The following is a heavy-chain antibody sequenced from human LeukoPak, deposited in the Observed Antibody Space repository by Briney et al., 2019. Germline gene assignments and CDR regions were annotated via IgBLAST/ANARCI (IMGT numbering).Heavy chain of an antibody. D-gene: IGHD3-16*01. CDR2: ISAYNGNT. CDR3: ARDFLGGNVDGAFDI. CDR1: GGTFSSYA. J-gene: IGHJ3*02. V-gene: IGHV1-18*01. Sequence: ASVKVSCKASGGTFSSYAISWVRQATGQGLEWMGWISAYNGNTNYAQKLQGRVTMTTDTSTSTAYMELRSLRSDDTAVYYCARDFLGGNVDGAFDIWGQGTMVTVSS.